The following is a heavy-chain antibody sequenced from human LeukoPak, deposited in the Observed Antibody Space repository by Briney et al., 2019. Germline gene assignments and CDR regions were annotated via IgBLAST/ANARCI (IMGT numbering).Heavy chain of an antibody. Sequence: PSETLTLTCTASGGSVSSGIYYWSWIPQPPRKGLEWIGYIYYSGSTNYNPSLKSRVTISVDTSKNQFSLKLSSVTAADTAVYYCARESRDGYNYLDYWGQGTLVTVSS. J-gene: IGHJ4*02. D-gene: IGHD5-24*01. CDR2: IYYSGST. CDR3: ARESRDGYNYLDY. V-gene: IGHV4-61*01. CDR1: GGSVSSGIYY.